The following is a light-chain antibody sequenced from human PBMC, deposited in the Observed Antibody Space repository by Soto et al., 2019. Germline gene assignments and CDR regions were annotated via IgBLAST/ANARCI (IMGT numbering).Light chain of an antibody. CDR1: RSVSSSY. V-gene: IGKV3-20*01. J-gene: IGKJ1*01. CDR2: GAS. CDR3: QQYGSSPT. Sequence: EIVLTQSPGTLSLSPGERATLSCRASRSVSSSYLAWYQQKPGQAPRLLIYGASSRATGIPDRFSGSGAGTDFTLSISSLEPEDFAVYYCQQYGSSPTFGQGTKVEIK.